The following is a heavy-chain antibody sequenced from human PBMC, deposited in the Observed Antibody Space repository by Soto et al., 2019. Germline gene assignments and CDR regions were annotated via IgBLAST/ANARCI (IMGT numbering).Heavy chain of an antibody. CDR2: MNPNSGNT. CDR3: ARVSPANFDFWGGYPYTNYYYYGMDV. V-gene: IGHV1-8*01. Sequence: ASVKVSCKASGYTFTSYDINWVRQATGQGLEWMGWMNPNSGNTGYAQKFQGRVTMTRNTSISTAYMELSSLRSEDTAVYYCARVSPANFDFWGGYPYTNYYYYGMDVWGQGTTVTVSS. CDR1: GYTFTSYD. J-gene: IGHJ6*02. D-gene: IGHD3-3*01.